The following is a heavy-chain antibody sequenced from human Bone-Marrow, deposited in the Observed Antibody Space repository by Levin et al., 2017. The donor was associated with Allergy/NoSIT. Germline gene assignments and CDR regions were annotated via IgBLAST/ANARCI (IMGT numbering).Heavy chain of an antibody. J-gene: IGHJ4*02. V-gene: IGHV3-53*01. D-gene: IGHD3-10*02. CDR3: ARNVPVTDLGY. CDR2: IYSGGNT. Sequence: GGSLRLSCAASGFSVSNNYMTWVRQAPGKGLEWVSLIYSGGNTYYADSVKGRFTISRDNSKNTLYLQMNSLLAEDTAVYYCARNVPVTDLGYWGQGTLVTVSS. CDR1: GFSVSNNY.